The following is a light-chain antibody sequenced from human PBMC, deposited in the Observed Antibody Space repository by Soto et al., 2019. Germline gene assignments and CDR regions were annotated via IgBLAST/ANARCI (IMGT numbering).Light chain of an antibody. J-gene: IGKJ2*01. V-gene: IGKV2-28*01. Sequence: DIVMTQSPLSLPVTPGEPASISCRSSQTLLHSNGYNYLDWYVQKPGRSPQLLFYLGSSRASGVPDRFSGSGSGTDFTLKIRRVEAEDVGVYYCMQALQTPPAFGQGTKLEIK. CDR1: QTLLHSNGYNY. CDR3: MQALQTPPA. CDR2: LGS.